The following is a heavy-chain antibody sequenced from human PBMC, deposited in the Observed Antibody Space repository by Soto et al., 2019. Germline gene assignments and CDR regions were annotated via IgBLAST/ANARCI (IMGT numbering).Heavy chain of an antibody. Sequence: QVQLVQSGTEVKKSGASVKVSCKASGYAFTSYSVSWVRQAPGQGLEWMGSISTYSGKTNYVQSLQGRVTMTTDTSTTTAYLDLTSLRPDDTAIYYCARRYGDPSSSAGFDYWGQGTLVTVSS. CDR3: ARRYGDPSSSAGFDY. V-gene: IGHV1-18*01. CDR1: GYAFTSYS. J-gene: IGHJ4*02. D-gene: IGHD2-21*02. CDR2: ISTYSGKT.